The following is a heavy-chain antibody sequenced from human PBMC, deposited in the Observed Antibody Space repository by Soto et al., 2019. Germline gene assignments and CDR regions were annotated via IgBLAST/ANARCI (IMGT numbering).Heavy chain of an antibody. J-gene: IGHJ3*02. CDR1: GFTFSSYS. CDR3: ARDSSSSGWYQDAFDI. D-gene: IGHD6-19*01. CDR2: ISSSSSYI. Sequence: PGGSLRLSCAASGFTFSSYSMNWVRQAPGKGLEWVSSISSSSSYIYYADSVKGRFTISRDNAKNSLYLQMNSLRAEDTAVYYCARDSSSSGWYQDAFDIWGQGTMVTVS. V-gene: IGHV3-21*01.